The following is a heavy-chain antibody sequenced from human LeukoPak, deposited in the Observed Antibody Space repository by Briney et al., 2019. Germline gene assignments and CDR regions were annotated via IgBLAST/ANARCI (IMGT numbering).Heavy chain of an antibody. J-gene: IGHJ4*02. D-gene: IGHD2-2*01. CDR1: GFTFSNYG. CDR2: ISYDGSNK. Sequence: GGSLRLSCAASGFTFSNYGMHWVRQAPGKGLEWVAVISYDGSNKYYADSVKGRFTISRDNSKNTLYLQMNSLRAEDTAVYYCAKTPSTLCSSTSCSYFDYWGQGTLVTVSS. V-gene: IGHV3-30*18. CDR3: AKTPSTLCSSTSCSYFDY.